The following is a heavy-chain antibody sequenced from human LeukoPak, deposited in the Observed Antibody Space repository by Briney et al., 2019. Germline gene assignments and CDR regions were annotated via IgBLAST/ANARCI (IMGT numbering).Heavy chain of an antibody. CDR1: GGTFSSYA. CDR2: IIPIFGTA. J-gene: IGHJ4*02. D-gene: IGHD3-10*01. Sequence: APVKVSCKASGGTFSSYAISWVRQAPGQGLEWMGGIIPIFGTANYAQKFQGRVTITADESTSTAYMELSSLRSEDTAVYYCAITLWFGELTNYFDYWGQGTLVTVSS. V-gene: IGHV1-69*13. CDR3: AITLWFGELTNYFDY.